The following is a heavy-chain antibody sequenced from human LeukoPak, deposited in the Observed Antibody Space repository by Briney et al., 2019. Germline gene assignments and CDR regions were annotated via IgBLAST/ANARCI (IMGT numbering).Heavy chain of an antibody. J-gene: IGHJ4*02. CDR3: ARQGYYDSRSFDY. CDR2: IYYSGST. CDR1: GGSISSSSYY. D-gene: IGHD3-22*01. Sequence: SETLSLTCTVSGGSISSSSYYWGWIRQPPGKGLEWIGSIYYSGSTYYSPSLKSRVTISVDTSKNQFSLKLSSVTAADTAVYYCARQGYYDSRSFDYWGQGTLVTVSS. V-gene: IGHV4-39*01.